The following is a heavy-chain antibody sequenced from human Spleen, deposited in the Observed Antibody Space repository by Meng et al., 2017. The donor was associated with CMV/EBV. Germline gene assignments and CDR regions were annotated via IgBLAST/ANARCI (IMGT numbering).Heavy chain of an antibody. Sequence: GGSLRLSCAASGFTFSSYSMNWVRQAPGKGLEWVSYISSSSRTIYYEDSVKGRFTISRDNAKNSLYLQMNSLRAEDTAVYYCARGAFDIWGQGTMVTVSS. V-gene: IGHV3-48*04. CDR3: ARGAFDI. CDR2: ISSSSRTI. J-gene: IGHJ3*02. CDR1: GFTFSSYS.